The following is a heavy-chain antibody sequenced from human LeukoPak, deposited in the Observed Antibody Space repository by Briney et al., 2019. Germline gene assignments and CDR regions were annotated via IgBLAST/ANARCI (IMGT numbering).Heavy chain of an antibody. CDR3: ARDYKYAFDN. V-gene: IGHV3-48*01. D-gene: IGHD5-24*01. Sequence: GGSLRLSCAPSGFPFSVYSMNGVRQATEKGLEESSYIGFYRRNTNYADSGKARFTISGDKAKNSSYLQMNSPRVEDSAVYYCARDYKYAFDNWGQGTLVTVSS. CDR1: GFPFSVYS. CDR2: IGFYRRNT. J-gene: IGHJ4*02.